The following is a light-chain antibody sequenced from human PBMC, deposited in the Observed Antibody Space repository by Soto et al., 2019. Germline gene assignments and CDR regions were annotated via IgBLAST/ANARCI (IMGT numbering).Light chain of an antibody. Sequence: QSALTQPASVSGSPGQSITMSCTGTSSDIGGYNYVSWYQQRPDKAPKLLIYEVSNRPSGVSDRFSGSKSGNTASLTISGLQAGDEATYHCSSYTNSSTHVVFGGGTQLTVL. CDR3: SSYTNSSTHVV. CDR2: EVS. J-gene: IGLJ2*01. V-gene: IGLV2-14*01. CDR1: SSDIGGYNY.